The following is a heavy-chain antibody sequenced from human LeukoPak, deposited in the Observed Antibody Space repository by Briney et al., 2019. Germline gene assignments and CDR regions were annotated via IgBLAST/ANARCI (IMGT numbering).Heavy chain of an antibody. J-gene: IGHJ3*02. V-gene: IGHV3-73*01. Sequence: PGGTLRLSCAASGFTFTGSAMHWVRHASGKGLEWVGRIRSKANSYATAYAASVKGRFTISRDDSKNTAYLQMNSLKTEDTAVYYCTSYYDSSGYSYDAFDIWGQGTMVTVSS. D-gene: IGHD3-22*01. CDR2: IRSKANSYAT. CDR1: GFTFTGSA. CDR3: TSYYDSSGYSYDAFDI.